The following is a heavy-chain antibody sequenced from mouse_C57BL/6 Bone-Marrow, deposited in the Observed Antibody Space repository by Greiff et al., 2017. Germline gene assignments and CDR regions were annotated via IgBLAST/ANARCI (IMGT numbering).Heavy chain of an antibody. Sequence: EVQGVESGGDLVKPGGSLKLSCAASGFTFSSYGMSWVRQTPDKRLEWVATISSGGSYTYYPDSVKGRFTISRDNAKNTLYLQISSLKSEDTAMYYCASNYYGSSYDYWGQGTTLTVSS. V-gene: IGHV5-6*01. J-gene: IGHJ2*01. CDR2: ISSGGSYT. CDR3: ASNYYGSSYDY. D-gene: IGHD1-1*01. CDR1: GFTFSSYG.